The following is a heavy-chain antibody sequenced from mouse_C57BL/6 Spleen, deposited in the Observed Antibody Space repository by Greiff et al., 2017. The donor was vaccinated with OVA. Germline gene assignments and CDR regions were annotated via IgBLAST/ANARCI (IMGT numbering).Heavy chain of an antibody. J-gene: IGHJ2*01. Sequence: VKLVESGAELVKPGASVKISCKASGYAFSSYWMNWVKQRPGKGLEWIGQIYPGDGDTNYNGKFKGKATLTADKSSSTAYMQLSSLTSEDSAVYFCARRGYYGSSPYFDYWGQGTTLTVSS. CDR2: IYPGDGDT. D-gene: IGHD1-1*01. CDR1: GYAFSSYW. V-gene: IGHV1-80*01. CDR3: ARRGYYGSSPYFDY.